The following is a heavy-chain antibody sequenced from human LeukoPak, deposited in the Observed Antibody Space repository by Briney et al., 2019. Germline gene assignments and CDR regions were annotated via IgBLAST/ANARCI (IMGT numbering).Heavy chain of an antibody. D-gene: IGHD2-21*02. CDR3: ARGLVVVTAAHFDY. V-gene: IGHV4-39*07. CDR1: GGSISSSSYY. J-gene: IGHJ4*02. CDR2: IYYSGST. Sequence: PSETLSLTCTVSGGSISSSSYYWGWIRQPPGKGLEWIGSIYYSGSTYYNPSLKSRVTISVDTSKNQFSLKLSSVTAADTAVYYCARGLVVVTAAHFDYWGQGTLVTVSS.